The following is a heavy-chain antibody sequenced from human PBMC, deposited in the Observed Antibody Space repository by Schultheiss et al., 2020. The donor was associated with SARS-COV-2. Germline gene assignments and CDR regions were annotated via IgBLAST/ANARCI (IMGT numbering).Heavy chain of an antibody. D-gene: IGHD6-19*01. V-gene: IGHV3-7*01. CDR1: GFTFSSYW. J-gene: IGHJ4*02. Sequence: GGSLRLSCAASGFTFSSYWMSWVRQAPGKGLEWVANIKQDGSEKYYVDSVKGRFTISRDNSKNTLYLQMNSLRAEDTAVYYCAPSSSSGWYYFDYWGQGTLVTVSS. CDR3: APSSSSGWYYFDY. CDR2: IKQDGSEK.